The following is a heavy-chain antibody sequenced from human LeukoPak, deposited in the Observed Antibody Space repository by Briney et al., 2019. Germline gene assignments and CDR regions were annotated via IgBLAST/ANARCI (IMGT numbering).Heavy chain of an antibody. CDR2: IFGSGSS. Sequence: SETLSLTCTVSGGSISDYYWSWIRQPPGKGPEWIGWIFGSGSSNYNPSLKSRLTISVDTSKNQFSLKLSSVTAADTAVYYCARDLDYDYDPPTYYMDVWGKGTTVTVSS. V-gene: IGHV4-59*12. D-gene: IGHD3-16*01. CDR3: ARDLDYDYDPPTYYMDV. CDR1: GGSISDYY. J-gene: IGHJ6*03.